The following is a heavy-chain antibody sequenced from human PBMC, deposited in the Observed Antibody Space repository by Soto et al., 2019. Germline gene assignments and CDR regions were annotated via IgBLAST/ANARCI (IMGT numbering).Heavy chain of an antibody. CDR3: ARDATLYYYDSSGRSYFDY. Sequence: SVKVSCKASGGTFSSYAISWVRQAPGQGLEWMGGIIPIFGTANYAQKFQGRVTITADESTSTAYMEPSSLRSEDTAVYYCARDATLYYYDSSGRSYFDYWGQGTLVTV. CDR2: IIPIFGTA. D-gene: IGHD3-22*01. CDR1: GGTFSSYA. J-gene: IGHJ4*02. V-gene: IGHV1-69*13.